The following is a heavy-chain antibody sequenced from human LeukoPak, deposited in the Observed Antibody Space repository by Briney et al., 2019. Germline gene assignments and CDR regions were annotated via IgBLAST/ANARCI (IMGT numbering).Heavy chain of an antibody. CDR2: IYTSGST. CDR1: GGSISSGSYY. D-gene: IGHD6-6*01. Sequence: PSQTLSLTCTVSGGSISSGSYYCSWIRQPAGKGLEWIGRIYTSGSTNYNPSLKSRVTISVDTSKNQFSLKLSSVTAADTAVYYCARGQKEYSSSPDAEYFQHWGQGTLVTVSS. CDR3: ARGQKEYSSSPDAEYFQH. J-gene: IGHJ1*01. V-gene: IGHV4-61*02.